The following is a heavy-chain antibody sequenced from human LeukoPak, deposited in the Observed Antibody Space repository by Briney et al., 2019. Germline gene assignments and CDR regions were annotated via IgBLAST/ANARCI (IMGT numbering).Heavy chain of an antibody. V-gene: IGHV1-18*01. CDR2: ISAYNGNT. Sequence: ASVKVSCKASGYTFTSYGISWVRQAPGQGLEWMGWISAYNGNTNYAQKLQGRVTMTTDTSTSTAYMELRSLRSDDTAVYYCARLSDGYSSSWYRDYYYYMDVWGKGTTVTVSS. J-gene: IGHJ6*03. D-gene: IGHD6-13*01. CDR1: GYTFTSYG. CDR3: ARLSDGYSSSWYRDYYYYMDV.